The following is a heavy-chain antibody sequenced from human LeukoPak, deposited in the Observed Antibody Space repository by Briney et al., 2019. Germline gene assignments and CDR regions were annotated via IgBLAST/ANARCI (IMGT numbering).Heavy chain of an antibody. Sequence: GGSLRLSCAASGFTFSTYGMHWVRQAPGKGLEWVAVIWQKEINKYYAESVKGRFTISRDNSKNTLYLQMNSLRAEDSAVYYCAKDNYYDTNGYLGLFDIWGQGTLVTVSS. CDR1: GFTFSTYG. CDR2: IWQKEINK. D-gene: IGHD3-22*01. V-gene: IGHV3-33*06. J-gene: IGHJ5*02. CDR3: AKDNYYDTNGYLGLFDI.